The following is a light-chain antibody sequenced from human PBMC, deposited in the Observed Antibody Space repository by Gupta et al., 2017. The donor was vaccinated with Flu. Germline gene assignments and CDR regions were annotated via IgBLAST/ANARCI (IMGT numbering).Light chain of an antibody. CDR1: GGVVGGSKY. CDR2: KIS. V-gene: IGLV2-14*01. Sequence: TISSAGTGGVVGGSKYVGWDQQSPGKVLSQVIYKISTRSAGVSVRFAGSNSGNTASLTITGLKAEDEADYYCGTVRSTCNWVFGGGTKLTVL. J-gene: IGLJ3*02. CDR3: GTVRSTCNWV.